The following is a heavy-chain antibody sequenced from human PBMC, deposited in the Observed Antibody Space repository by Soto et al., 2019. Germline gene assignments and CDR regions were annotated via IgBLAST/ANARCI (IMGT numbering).Heavy chain of an antibody. D-gene: IGHD5-12*01. V-gene: IGHV1-3*04. CDR3: ARDSAYSEY. CDR1: GYTFTNYA. Sequence: ASVKDYCKASGYTFTNYAMHWVRQAPGQRLEWMGWINTGNGNTKYSQEFQGTVTITRDTSASTAYMEVSSLRSEDTAVYYCARDSAYSEYWGQGTLVTVSS. J-gene: IGHJ4*02. CDR2: INTGNGNT.